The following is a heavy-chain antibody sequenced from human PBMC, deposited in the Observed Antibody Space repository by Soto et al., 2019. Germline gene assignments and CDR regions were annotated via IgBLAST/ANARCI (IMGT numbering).Heavy chain of an antibody. CDR2: IWYDGSNK. CDR3: ARGNVLAGSGGDWFDP. Sequence: GGSLRLSCTASGFSFSTSGMHWVRQAPGKGLEWVAVIWYDGSNKFYSDSVNGRFTISRDNTGNTLYLQMNSLRIEDTDVYYCARGNVLAGSGGDWFDPWGQGSVVTVSS. CDR1: GFSFSTSG. V-gene: IGHV3-33*01. J-gene: IGHJ5*02. D-gene: IGHD2-8*02.